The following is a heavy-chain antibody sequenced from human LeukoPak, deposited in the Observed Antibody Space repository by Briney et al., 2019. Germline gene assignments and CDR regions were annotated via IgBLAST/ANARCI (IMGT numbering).Heavy chain of an antibody. CDR3: AKQDTSMDYFDY. J-gene: IGHJ4*02. V-gene: IGHV3-7*03. CDR2: IEQDGSEK. Sequence: GGSLRLSCAASGFTFSTYYMSWVRQAPGMGLEWVANIEQDGSEKYYVDSVKGRFTISRDNAKNSLYLQMNSLRAEDTAIYYCAKQDTSMDYFDYWGRGTLVSVSS. D-gene: IGHD5-18*01. CDR1: GFTFSTYY.